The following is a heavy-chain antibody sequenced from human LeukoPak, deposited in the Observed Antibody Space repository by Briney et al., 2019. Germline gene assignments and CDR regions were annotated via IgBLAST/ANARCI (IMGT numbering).Heavy chain of an antibody. J-gene: IGHJ4*02. CDR1: GYTFTSYD. Sequence: GASVKVSCKASGYTFTSYDINWVRQATGQGLEWMGWMNPNSGNTGYAQKFQGRVTMTRNTSISTAYMELSSLRSEDTAVYYCAREHRHDNGSGSFGFDYWGQGTLVTVSS. V-gene: IGHV1-8*01. CDR2: MNPNSGNT. CDR3: AREHRHDNGSGSFGFDY. D-gene: IGHD3-10*01.